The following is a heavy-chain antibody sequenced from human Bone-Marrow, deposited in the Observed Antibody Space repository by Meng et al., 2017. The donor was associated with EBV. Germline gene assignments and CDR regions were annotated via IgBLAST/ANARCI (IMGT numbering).Heavy chain of an antibody. V-gene: IGHV4-4*02. J-gene: IGHJ4*02. CDR3: LLQVQDDDY. CDR1: GGSISSSNG. Sequence: QGQMQESGPGLVKPSGTLSLTCAVVGGSISSSNGWSWVGQHPGKGLEWIGEIYHSGSTNYNPSLKSRVTISVDKSKNQFSLKLSSVTAADTAVYYCLLQVQDDDYWGQGTLVTVSS. CDR2: IYHSGST. D-gene: IGHD1-1*01.